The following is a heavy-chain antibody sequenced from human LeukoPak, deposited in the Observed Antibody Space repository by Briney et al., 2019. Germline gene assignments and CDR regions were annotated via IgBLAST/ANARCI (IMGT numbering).Heavy chain of an antibody. CDR1: GGSISSSSYY. CDR2: IYYSGST. D-gene: IGHD2/OR15-2a*01. J-gene: IGHJ6*02. CDR3: ARRIPHLNYYYFGMDV. V-gene: IGHV4-39*07. Sequence: SETLSLTCSVSGGSISSSSYYWGWIRQAPGKGLEWIGSIYYSGSTYYNPSLKSRVTISVDTSKNQFSLKLSSVTAADTAVYYCARRIPHLNYYYFGMDVWGQGTTVTVSS.